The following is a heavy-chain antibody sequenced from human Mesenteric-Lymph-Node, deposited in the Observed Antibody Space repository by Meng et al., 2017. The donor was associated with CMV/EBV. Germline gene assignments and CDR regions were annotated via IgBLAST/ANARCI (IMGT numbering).Heavy chain of an antibody. CDR2: IRSEGTIE. V-gene: IGHV3-30*02. CDR1: GFTFRIYG. J-gene: IGHJ4*02. Sequence: GESLKISCAASGFTFRIYGMHWVRQAPGNGLEWVAFIRSEGTIEYYADSVKGRLTISRDNSKNTLSLQMNSLKVEDTAVYYCARDGVASLDYWGQGTLVTVSS. CDR3: ARDGVASLDY. D-gene: IGHD3-3*01.